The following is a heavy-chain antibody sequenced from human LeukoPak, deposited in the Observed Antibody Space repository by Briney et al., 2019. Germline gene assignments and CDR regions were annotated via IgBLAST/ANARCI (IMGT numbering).Heavy chain of an antibody. J-gene: IGHJ4*02. CDR2: IIPLFGTA. V-gene: IGHV1-69*13. CDR3: AREWAGYGSGSYYYY. D-gene: IGHD3-10*01. Sequence: SVKVSCKASGGTFSNYAISWVRQAPGQGLEWMGGIIPLFGTANYAQKFLGRVIITADEFTSTTYMYLGSLKSEDTAVYYCAREWAGYGSGSYYYYWGQGTLVTVST. CDR1: GGTFSNYA.